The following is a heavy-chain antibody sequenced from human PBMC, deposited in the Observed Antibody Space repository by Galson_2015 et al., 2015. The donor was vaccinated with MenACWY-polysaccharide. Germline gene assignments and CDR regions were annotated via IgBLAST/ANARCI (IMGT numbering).Heavy chain of an antibody. Sequence: SLRLSCAASGFTFDTYSLIWVRQAPGQGLQWVSAISGNSAYIYYADSVKGRFTISRDNAKNSLYLQMNSLRAEDTAIYYCASRTRFRTGSGPEDYWGQGILVSVSS. CDR2: ISGNSAYI. V-gene: IGHV3-21*01. D-gene: IGHD1/OR15-1a*01. J-gene: IGHJ4*02. CDR1: GFTFDTYS. CDR3: ASRTRFRTGSGPEDY.